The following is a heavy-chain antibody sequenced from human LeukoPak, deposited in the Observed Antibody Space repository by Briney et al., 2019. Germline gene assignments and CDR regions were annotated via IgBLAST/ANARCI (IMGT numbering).Heavy chain of an antibody. CDR2: ISGSGGTI. Sequence: GGSLRLSCAGSGFTFNNYAMSWVRQASGKGLEWVSVISGSGGTIYYADSVKGRFTISRDNSKNTLYLQMNSLRAEDTAVYYCAKGDYGDSHWGQGTLVTVSS. V-gene: IGHV3-23*01. J-gene: IGHJ4*02. CDR1: GFTFNNYA. CDR3: AKGDYGDSH. D-gene: IGHD4-17*01.